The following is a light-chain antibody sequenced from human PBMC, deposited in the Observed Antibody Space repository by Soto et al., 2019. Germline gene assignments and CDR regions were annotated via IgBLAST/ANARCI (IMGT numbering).Light chain of an antibody. Sequence: QSALTQPASVSGSPGQSITISCTGTSSDVGSYNLVSWYQQHPGKAPKLMIYEVSKRPSGVSHRFSGSKSGNTASLTISGLQAEDEADYYCCSYAGSSTHVFGTGTKLTVL. V-gene: IGLV2-23*02. CDR3: CSYAGSSTHV. J-gene: IGLJ1*01. CDR1: SSDVGSYNL. CDR2: EVS.